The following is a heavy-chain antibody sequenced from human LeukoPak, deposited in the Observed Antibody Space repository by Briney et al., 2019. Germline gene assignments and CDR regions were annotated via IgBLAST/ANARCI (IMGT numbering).Heavy chain of an antibody. CDR1: GFTFSGSA. V-gene: IGHV3-73*01. CDR3: SRLGHDTLTGPIDD. D-gene: IGHD3-9*01. CDR2: IRSKANNYAT. Sequence: PGGSLRLSCAASGFTFSGSAMHWVRQASGRGLEWVGRIRSKANNYATTYGASVKGRFTISRDDSKSTAYLQMNSLKTEDTAVYYCSRLGHDTLTGPIDDWGQGTLVTVSS. J-gene: IGHJ4*02.